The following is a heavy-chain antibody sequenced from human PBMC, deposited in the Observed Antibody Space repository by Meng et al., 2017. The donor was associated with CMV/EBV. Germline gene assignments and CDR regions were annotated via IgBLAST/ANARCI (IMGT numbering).Heavy chain of an antibody. J-gene: IGHJ5*02. CDR1: GGAFSGNY. V-gene: IGHV4-34*01. CDR3: ARGGNWFDP. Sequence: QLQVCRVRAGVWKLPEPLSLTCAVDGGAFSGNYWSWIRQPPGKGLGWIGEINHSGSTNYNPSLKSRVTISVDTSKNQFSLKLSSVTAADTAVYYCARGGNWFDPWGQGTLVTVSS. CDR2: INHSGST.